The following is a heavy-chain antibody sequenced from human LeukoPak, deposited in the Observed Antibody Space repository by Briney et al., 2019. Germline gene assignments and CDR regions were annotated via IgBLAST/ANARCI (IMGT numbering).Heavy chain of an antibody. D-gene: IGHD3-22*01. V-gene: IGHV1-8*01. CDR2: MNPNSGNT. CDR3: ARGGPPHYYDSSGYSTNWFDP. J-gene: IGHJ5*02. CDR1: GYTFTSYD. Sequence: ASVKVSCKASGYTFTSYDINWVRQATGQGLEWMGWMNPNSGNTGYAQKFQGRVTMTRNTSISTAYMELSSLRFEDTAVYYCARGGPPHYYDSSGYSTNWFDPWGQGTLVTVSS.